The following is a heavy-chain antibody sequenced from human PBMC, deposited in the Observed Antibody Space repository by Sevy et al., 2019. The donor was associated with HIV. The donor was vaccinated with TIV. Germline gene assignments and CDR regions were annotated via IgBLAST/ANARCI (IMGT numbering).Heavy chain of an antibody. J-gene: IGHJ4*02. V-gene: IGHV4-31*03. CDR3: ARDYSSGSVGY. D-gene: IGHD6-19*01. CDR1: GGSISSGGYY. CDR2: IYYSGST. Sequence: SETLSLTCTVSGGSISSGGYYWSWIRQHPGKGLEWIGYIYYSGSTYYNPSLKSRVTISVDTSKNQFALKLSSVTSADTAVYYCARDYSSGSVGYCGQGTLVTVSS.